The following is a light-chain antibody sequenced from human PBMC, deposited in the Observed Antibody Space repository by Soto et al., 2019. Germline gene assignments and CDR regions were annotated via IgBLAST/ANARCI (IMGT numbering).Light chain of an antibody. CDR1: SSDVGGYNY. J-gene: IGLJ1*01. CDR2: DVS. Sequence: QSALTQPASVSGSPGQSITISCTGTSSDVGGYNYVSWYQQHPGKAPKLMIYDVSNRPSGVSNRFSGSKSGNTASLTISGLQADDEADYYCSSYTSSSTRDVFGTGTKVTVL. V-gene: IGLV2-14*01. CDR3: SSYTSSSTRDV.